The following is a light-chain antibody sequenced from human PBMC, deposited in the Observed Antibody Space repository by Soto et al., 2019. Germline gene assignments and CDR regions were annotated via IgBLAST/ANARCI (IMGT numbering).Light chain of an antibody. V-gene: IGKV3-11*01. CDR1: QSVRSTS. J-gene: IGKJ5*01. CDR3: QQRSNWPPIT. Sequence: EIVLTQSPATLSLSPGERATLSCRASQSVRSTSLVWYQQKPGQAPRLLIYDASNRATGIPARFSGSGSGTDFTLTISSLEPEDFAVYYCQQRSNWPPITFGQGTRLEIK. CDR2: DAS.